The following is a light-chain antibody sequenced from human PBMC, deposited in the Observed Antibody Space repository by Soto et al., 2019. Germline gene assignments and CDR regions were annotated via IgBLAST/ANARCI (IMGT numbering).Light chain of an antibody. Sequence: EIVMTQSPATLSVSPGERATLSCRASQSVSSNLAWYQQKPGQAPRLLIYGASTRATGIPARFSGSGSGTEFSLTISSLQSEDFAVYYCQQYNNWPPWTFSQGTKVKIK. J-gene: IGKJ1*01. V-gene: IGKV3-15*01. CDR1: QSVSSN. CDR3: QQYNNWPPWT. CDR2: GAS.